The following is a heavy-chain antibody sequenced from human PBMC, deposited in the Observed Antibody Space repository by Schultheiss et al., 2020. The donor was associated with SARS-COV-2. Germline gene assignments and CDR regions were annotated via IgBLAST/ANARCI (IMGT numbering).Heavy chain of an antibody. Sequence: SQTLSLTCTVSGDSVSSGSYYWSWIRQPPGKGLEWIGEINHSGSTNYNPSLKSRVTISVDTSKNQFSLKLSSVTAADTAVYYCARGPRFDPWGQGTLVTVSS. V-gene: IGHV4-39*07. CDR2: INHSGST. CDR1: GDSVSSGSYY. CDR3: ARGPRFDP. J-gene: IGHJ5*02.